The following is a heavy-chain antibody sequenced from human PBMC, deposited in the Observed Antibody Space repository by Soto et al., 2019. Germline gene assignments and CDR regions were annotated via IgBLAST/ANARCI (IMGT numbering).Heavy chain of an antibody. CDR2: IYYTGYT. V-gene: IGHV4-39*01. J-gene: IGHJ2*01. Sequence: SEPLSLPCTVSGGPISSSSYYWGWIRQAPGKGLEWLATIYYTGYTYHNPSLKSHVTISVDTSKNQFSLKLTSVTAADTALYYCARSAIATHWFFDLWGRGTLVT. D-gene: IGHD5-18*01. CDR1: GGPISSSSYY. CDR3: ARSAIATHWFFDL.